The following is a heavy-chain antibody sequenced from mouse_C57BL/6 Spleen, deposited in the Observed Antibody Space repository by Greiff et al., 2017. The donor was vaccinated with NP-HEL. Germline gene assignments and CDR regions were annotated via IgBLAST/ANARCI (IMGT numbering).Heavy chain of an antibody. CDR1: GFNIKDYY. Sequence: EVKLMESGAELVKPGASVKLSCTASGFNIKDYYMHWVKQRTEQGLEWIGRIDPEDGETKYAPKFQGKATITADTSSNTAYLQLSSLTSEDTAVYYCAPYYYGSSDYYAMDYWGQGTSVTVSS. CDR2: IDPEDGET. CDR3: APYYYGSSDYYAMDY. V-gene: IGHV14-2*01. D-gene: IGHD1-1*01. J-gene: IGHJ4*01.